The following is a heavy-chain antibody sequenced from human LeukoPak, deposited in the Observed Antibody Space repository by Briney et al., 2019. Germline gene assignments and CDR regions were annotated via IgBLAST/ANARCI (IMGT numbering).Heavy chain of an antibody. Sequence: SYDGSNKYYADSVKGRFTISRDNSKNTLYLQMNSLRAEDTAVYYCAKCAMTTVTKDAFDIWGQGTMVTVSS. D-gene: IGHD4-17*01. J-gene: IGHJ3*02. CDR2: SYDGSNK. V-gene: IGHV3-30*18. CDR3: AKCAMTTVTKDAFDI.